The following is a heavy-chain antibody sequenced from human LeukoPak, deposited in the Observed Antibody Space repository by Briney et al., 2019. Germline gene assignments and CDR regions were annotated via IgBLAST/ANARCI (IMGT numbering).Heavy chain of an antibody. CDR1: GFTFSSYA. CDR2: ISGSGGST. CDR3: AKEDYYDSSGYSVYFDY. V-gene: IGHV3-23*01. J-gene: IGHJ4*02. Sequence: GGSLRLSCAASGFTFSSYAMSWVRQAPGKGLEWVSAISGSGGSTYYADSVKGRFTISRDNSKNTLYLQMNSLRAEDMAVYYCAKEDYYDSSGYSVYFDYWGQGTLVTVSS. D-gene: IGHD3-22*01.